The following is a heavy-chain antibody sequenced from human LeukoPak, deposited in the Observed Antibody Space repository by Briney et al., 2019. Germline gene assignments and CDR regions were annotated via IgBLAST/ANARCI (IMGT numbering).Heavy chain of an antibody. Sequence: GGSLRLSCAASGFTFSSYAMSWVRQAPGKGLEWVSAISGSGGSTYYADSVKGRFTISRDNSKNTLYLQMNSLRAEDTAVYYCAKTPHLYEGYDFWSGYSSYYGMDVWGQGTTVTVSS. V-gene: IGHV3-23*01. CDR1: GFTFSSYA. CDR2: ISGSGGST. CDR3: AKTPHLYEGYDFWSGYSSYYGMDV. J-gene: IGHJ6*02. D-gene: IGHD3-3*01.